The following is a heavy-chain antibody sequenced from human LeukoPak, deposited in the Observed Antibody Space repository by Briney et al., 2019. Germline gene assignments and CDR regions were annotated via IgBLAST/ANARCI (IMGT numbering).Heavy chain of an antibody. CDR3: ARTYDFGRGPPGDAFDN. J-gene: IGHJ3*02. CDR2: ISSSSSTI. V-gene: IGHV3-48*01. D-gene: IGHD3-3*01. CDR1: GFTFSSYS. Sequence: PGGSLRLSCAASGFTFSSYSMNWVRQAPGKGLEWVSYISSSSSTIYYADSVKGRFTISRDNAKNSLYLQMNSLRAEDTAVYYCARTYDFGRGPPGDAFDNWGQGTLVTVPS.